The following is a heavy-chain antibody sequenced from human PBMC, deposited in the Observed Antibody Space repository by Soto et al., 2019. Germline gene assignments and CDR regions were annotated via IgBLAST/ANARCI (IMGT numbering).Heavy chain of an antibody. CDR3: ATPTRTGSRRGFDI. V-gene: IGHV5-51*01. J-gene: IGHJ3*02. CDR2: IYPSDSDT. CDR1: GYSFTSYW. Sequence: GESLKISCKASGYSFTSYWIGWVRQIPGKGLEWMGIIYPSDSDTRYGPSFQGQVTISADKSISTAYLQWNSLKASDTAMYYCATPTRTGSRRGFDIWGQGTMVTVSS.